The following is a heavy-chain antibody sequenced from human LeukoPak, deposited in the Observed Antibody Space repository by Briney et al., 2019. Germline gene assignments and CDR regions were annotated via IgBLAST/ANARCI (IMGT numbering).Heavy chain of an antibody. J-gene: IGHJ3*02. CDR3: ARVLRGANAFDI. D-gene: IGHD3-10*01. CDR2: ISSSSSYI. Sequence: PGGSLRLSCAASGFTFSSYSMNWVRQAPGKGLEWVSSISSSSSYIYYADSVKGRFTISRDNAKNSLYLQMNSLRAEDTAVYYCARVLRGANAFDIWGQGTMVTVSS. CDR1: GFTFSSYS. V-gene: IGHV3-21*01.